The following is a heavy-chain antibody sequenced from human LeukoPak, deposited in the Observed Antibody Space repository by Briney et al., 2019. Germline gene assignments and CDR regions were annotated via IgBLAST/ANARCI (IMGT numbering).Heavy chain of an antibody. V-gene: IGHV1-69*06. J-gene: IGHJ4*02. CDR3: ARETGYAYGRAPLNY. CDR1: GGTFSTFG. CDR2: IIPMSGTV. Sequence: ASVKVSCKASGGTFSTFGISWVRQAPGQGLEWMGGIIPMSGTVNNAQKFQGRVTITADKSTGTAYMELSSLRSDDTAVYYCARETGYAYGRAPLNYWGQGTLVTVSS. D-gene: IGHD5-18*01.